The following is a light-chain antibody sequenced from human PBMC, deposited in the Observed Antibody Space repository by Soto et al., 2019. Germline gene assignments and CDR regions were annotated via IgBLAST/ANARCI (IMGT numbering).Light chain of an antibody. CDR1: SGDVGGYNF. V-gene: IGLV2-11*01. Sequence: QSALTQPPSVSGSPGQSVTISCTGTSGDVGGYNFVSWYQQHPGKAPTLMIFDVSQRPSGVPDRFSGSKSGNTASLTISGLQADDEADYYCCSYGGSYTWVFGGGTKVTVL. CDR3: CSYGGSYTWV. J-gene: IGLJ3*02. CDR2: DVS.